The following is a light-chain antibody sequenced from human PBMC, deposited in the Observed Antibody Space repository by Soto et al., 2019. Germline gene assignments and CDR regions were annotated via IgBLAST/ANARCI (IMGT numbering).Light chain of an antibody. CDR2: WAS. J-gene: IGKJ2*01. Sequence: DIVMTQSPDSLAVSLGERATINCKSSQSVLYSSNNKNYLAWYQQKSGQPPKLLIYWASTRESGVPDRFSCSGSRTDFKVTISIVQAVDVAGYYCQQYHSNPYSFGSGTNLQSK. V-gene: IGKV4-1*01. CDR1: QSVLYSSNNKNY. CDR3: QQYHSNPYS.